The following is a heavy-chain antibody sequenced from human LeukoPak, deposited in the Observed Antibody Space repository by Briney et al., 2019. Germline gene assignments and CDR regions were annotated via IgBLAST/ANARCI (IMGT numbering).Heavy chain of an antibody. CDR2: INSDGSTT. V-gene: IGHV3-74*01. J-gene: IGHJ4*02. CDR3: ARVIYSGWEGELSD. D-gene: IGHD6-19*01. CDR1: GFTFSSYW. Sequence: PVGSHLLSCAASGFTFSSYWMHWVRQAPGKGLVWVSRINSDGSTTSYADSVMGRFTISRDNAKNTLYLQMNSLRAEDTAVYYCARVIYSGWEGELSDWGQGTLV.